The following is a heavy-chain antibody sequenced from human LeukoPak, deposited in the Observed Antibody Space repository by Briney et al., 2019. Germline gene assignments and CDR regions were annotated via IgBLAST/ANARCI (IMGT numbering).Heavy chain of an antibody. Sequence: SETLSLTCTVSGGSIRTNTYYWSWIRQPPGKGLEWIGFIYYSGSTNYNPSLKSRVTISVDTSKNQFSLKLSSVTAADTAVYYCARDGQFGGYLGRSFDHWGQGTLVTVSS. CDR2: IYYSGST. D-gene: IGHD5-12*01. CDR3: ARDGQFGGYLGRSFDH. V-gene: IGHV4-61*01. J-gene: IGHJ4*02. CDR1: GGSIRTNTYY.